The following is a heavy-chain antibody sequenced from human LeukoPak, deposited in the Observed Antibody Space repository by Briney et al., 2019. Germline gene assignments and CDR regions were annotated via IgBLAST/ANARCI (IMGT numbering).Heavy chain of an antibody. J-gene: IGHJ4*02. V-gene: IGHV3-23*01. CDR1: GFTFSSYA. CDR2: ISGSGGST. Sequence: HSGGSLRLSCAASGFTFSSYAMSWVRQAPGKGLEWVSAISGSGGSTYYADSVKGRFTISRDNSKNTLYLQMNSLRAEDTAVYYCAKSVAAAGSDPTDYWGQGTLVTVSS. D-gene: IGHD6-13*01. CDR3: AKSVAAAGSDPTDY.